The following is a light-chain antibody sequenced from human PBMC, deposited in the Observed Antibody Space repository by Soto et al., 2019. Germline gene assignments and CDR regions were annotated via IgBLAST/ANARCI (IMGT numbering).Light chain of an antibody. Sequence: EIVMTQSPATLSVTPGQIATLSCRASQSVSSYLAWYQQKPGQPPRLLIQGASTRATGIPARFSGSGSGTEFTLTISSLQSEDFVVYYCQQYSNWPRTFGQGTKVDIK. CDR3: QQYSNWPRT. J-gene: IGKJ1*01. V-gene: IGKV3-15*01. CDR2: GAS. CDR1: QSVSSY.